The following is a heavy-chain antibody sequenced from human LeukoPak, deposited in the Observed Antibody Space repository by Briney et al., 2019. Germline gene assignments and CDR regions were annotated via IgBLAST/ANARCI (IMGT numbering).Heavy chain of an antibody. V-gene: IGHV4-59*01. CDR2: IYYSGST. Sequence: SEALSLTCAVYGGSFSGYYWSWIRQPPGKGLEWIGYIYYSGSTNYNPSLKSRVTISVDTSKNQFSLKLSSVTAADTAVYYCAREIMPAALTGAYGMDVWGQGTTVTVSS. CDR3: AREIMPAALTGAYGMDV. J-gene: IGHJ6*02. D-gene: IGHD2-2*01. CDR1: GGSFSGYY.